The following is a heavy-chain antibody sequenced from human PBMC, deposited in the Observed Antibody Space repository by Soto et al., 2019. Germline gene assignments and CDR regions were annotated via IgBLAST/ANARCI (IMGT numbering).Heavy chain of an antibody. CDR2: IYYSGST. Sequence: LCGGSISSGGYYWSWIRQHPGKGLEWIGYIYYSGSTYYNPSLKSRVTISVDTSKNQFSLKLSSVTAADTAVYYCARESPMEWLLYGAFDIWGQGTMVTVSS. V-gene: IGHV4-31*02. D-gene: IGHD3-3*01. J-gene: IGHJ3*02. CDR1: GGSISSGGYY. CDR3: ARESPMEWLLYGAFDI.